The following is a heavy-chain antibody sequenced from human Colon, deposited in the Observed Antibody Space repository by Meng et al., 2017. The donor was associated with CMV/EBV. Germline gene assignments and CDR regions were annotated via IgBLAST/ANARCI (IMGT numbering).Heavy chain of an antibody. CDR2: IYGSGKT. Sequence: SETLSLTCAVSGFSISSAYFWGWIRQSPGKGLEWIGSIYGSGKTQYNPSLKSRVSISVDTSNNEFSLTLSSATAADTAVYYCVRDRGYNYGNFDSWGQGTLVTVSS. V-gene: IGHV4-38-2*02. J-gene: IGHJ4*02. CDR1: GFSISSAYF. CDR3: VRDRGYNYGNFDS. D-gene: IGHD5-18*01.